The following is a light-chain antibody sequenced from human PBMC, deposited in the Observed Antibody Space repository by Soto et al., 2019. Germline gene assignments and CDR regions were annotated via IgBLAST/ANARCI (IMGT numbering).Light chain of an antibody. CDR1: QSVGSN. Sequence: EIVLTQSPVTLSVSPGERATLSCRASQSVGSNLVWYQQKPGQGPRLVIYDASTRDTGIPPRFSGSGSGTEFTLTISSLQSEDFAVYYCQQYNNWPRTFGQGTRLRLN. CDR2: DAS. V-gene: IGKV3-15*01. J-gene: IGKJ5*01. CDR3: QQYNNWPRT.